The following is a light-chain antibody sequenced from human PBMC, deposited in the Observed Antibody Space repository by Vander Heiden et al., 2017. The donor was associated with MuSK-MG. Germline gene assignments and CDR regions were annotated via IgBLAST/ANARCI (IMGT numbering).Light chain of an antibody. V-gene: IGKV3-20*01. CDR2: GAS. CDR1: QSVSSSY. Sequence: DIVLTQSPATPSLSPGERATLSCRASQSVSSSYLAWYQQKPGQAPRLLIYGASSKATGIPDRFSGSGSGTDFTLTISRLEPEDFAVYYCQQYGSSPPITFGQGTRLEIK. J-gene: IGKJ5*01. CDR3: QQYGSSPPIT.